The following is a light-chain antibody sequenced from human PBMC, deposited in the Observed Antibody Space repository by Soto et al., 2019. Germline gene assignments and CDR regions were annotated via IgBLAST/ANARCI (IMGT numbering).Light chain of an antibody. V-gene: IGKV3-20*01. CDR1: QSVRSSY. CDR2: ATY. J-gene: IGKJ4*01. CDR3: QEYDTSPLT. Sequence: EIVLTHSPDTLSLSPGETATLSCRASQSVRSSYLGWYQQKPGQAPRLLIHATYNRATSIPDRFSGSGSGTDLTVTISRLEPEEFAVYFWQEYDTSPLTFGRGTKVEIK.